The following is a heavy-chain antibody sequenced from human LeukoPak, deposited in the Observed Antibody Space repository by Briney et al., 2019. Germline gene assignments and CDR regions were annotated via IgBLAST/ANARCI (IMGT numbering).Heavy chain of an antibody. Sequence: QPGGSLRLSCAASGFTFSAYEMDWVREAPGKGLEWVSYISSGGGTRYYADSVRGRFTISRDNAKNSLYLQMNSLRAEDTAVYYCATFGGYDPFFDYWGQGTQVTVSS. CDR1: GFTFSAYE. V-gene: IGHV3-48*03. J-gene: IGHJ4*02. CDR2: ISSGGGTR. D-gene: IGHD5-12*01. CDR3: ATFGGYDPFFDY.